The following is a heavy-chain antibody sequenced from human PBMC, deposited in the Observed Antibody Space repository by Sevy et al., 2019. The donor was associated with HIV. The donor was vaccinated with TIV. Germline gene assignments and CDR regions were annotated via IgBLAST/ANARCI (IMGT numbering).Heavy chain of an antibody. J-gene: IGHJ6*03. V-gene: IGHV3-23*01. Sequence: GGSLRLSCAASGFTFSSYAMNWVRQAPGKGLEWVSVISGSGASAYFADSVRGRLTISRDNSKNTLHLQMNSLRAEDTAVYYWARSGRAYYYIDVWGKGTAVTVSS. CDR2: ISGSGASA. CDR3: ARSGRAYYYIDV. D-gene: IGHD2-15*01. CDR1: GFTFSSYA.